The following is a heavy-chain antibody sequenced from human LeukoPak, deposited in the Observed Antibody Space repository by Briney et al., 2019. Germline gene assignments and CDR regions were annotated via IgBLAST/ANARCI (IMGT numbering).Heavy chain of an antibody. CDR3: ASRVGADQPHYYYYYMDV. J-gene: IGHJ6*03. CDR1: GFTFNSYA. CDR2: ISGSGDKT. D-gene: IGHD1-26*01. V-gene: IGHV3-23*01. Sequence: PGGSLRLSCAASGFTFNSYAMSWVRQAPGKGLEWVSSISGSGDKTYYADSVKGRLTISRDNSKNSLYLQMNSLRAEDTAVYYCASRVGADQPHYYYYYMDVWGKGTTVTVSS.